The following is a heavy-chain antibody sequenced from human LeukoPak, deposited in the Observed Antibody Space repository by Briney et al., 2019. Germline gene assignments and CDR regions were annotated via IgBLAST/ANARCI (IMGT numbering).Heavy chain of an antibody. CDR1: GYTFTSYG. J-gene: IGHJ4*02. CDR2: ISAYNGNT. V-gene: IGHV1-18*04. Sequence: ASVKVSCKASGYTFTSYGISWVRQAPGQGRERMGWISAYNGNTNYAQKLQGRVTLTTDTSTSTAYMELRSLRSDDTAVYYCARDRGIVVVPAGDYWGQGTLVTVSS. CDR3: ARDRGIVVVPAGDY. D-gene: IGHD2-2*01.